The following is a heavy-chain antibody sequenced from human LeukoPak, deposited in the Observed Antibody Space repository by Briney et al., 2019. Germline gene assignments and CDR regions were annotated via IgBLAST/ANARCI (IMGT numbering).Heavy chain of an antibody. Sequence: SETLSLTCTVSGGSISSYYWSWIRQPPGKGLEWIGYIYYSGSTNYNPSLKSRVTISVDTSKNQFSLKLSSVTAADTAVYYCARLRSYDSSGYDPSPKYYFDYWGQGTLVTVSP. CDR3: ARLRSYDSSGYDPSPKYYFDY. CDR1: GGSISSYY. D-gene: IGHD3-22*01. CDR2: IYYSGST. J-gene: IGHJ4*02. V-gene: IGHV4-59*08.